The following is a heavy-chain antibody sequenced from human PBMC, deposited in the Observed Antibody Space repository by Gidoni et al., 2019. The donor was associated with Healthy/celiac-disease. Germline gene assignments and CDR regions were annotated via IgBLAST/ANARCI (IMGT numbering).Heavy chain of an antibody. V-gene: IGHV3-30-3*01. CDR1: GFTFSSYA. CDR3: ARDRRFKAYGDYNYFDY. CDR2: ISYDRSNK. Sequence: QVQLVESGGGVVQPGRSLRLSCAASGFTFSSYAMHWVRQAPGKGLEWVAVISYDRSNKYYADSVKGRFTISRDNSKNTLYLQMNSLRAEDTAVYYCARDRRFKAYGDYNYFDYWGQGTLVTVSS. D-gene: IGHD4-17*01. J-gene: IGHJ4*02.